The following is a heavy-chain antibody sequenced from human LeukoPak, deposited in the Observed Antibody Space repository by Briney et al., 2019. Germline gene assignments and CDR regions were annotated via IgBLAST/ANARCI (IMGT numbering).Heavy chain of an antibody. Sequence: ASVKVSCKASGYTFTSYAISWVRQAPGQGLEWMGWVSAYNGNTKYAQKLQGRVTMTTDTSTSTAYMELRSLRSDDTAVYYCARIIPTYYYDSSTYSQFGVFDYWGQGTLVTVSS. CDR1: GYTFTSYA. CDR3: ARIIPTYYYDSSTYSQFGVFDY. V-gene: IGHV1-18*01. CDR2: VSAYNGNT. D-gene: IGHD3-22*01. J-gene: IGHJ4*02.